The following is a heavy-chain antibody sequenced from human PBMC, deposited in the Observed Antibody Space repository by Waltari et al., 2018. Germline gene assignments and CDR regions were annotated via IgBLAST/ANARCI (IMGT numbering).Heavy chain of an antibody. V-gene: IGHV3-23*01. J-gene: IGHJ4*02. Sequence: EVQLLESGGGLVQPGGSLRLSCAASGFTFSSYAMGWVGQGRGKGLGGFAAMSGSGCSTYYAESVKGRFTIARGNSKNALYLQMNSLRAEDTAVYYCAESLNRPPFMVQPSYWGQGTLVTVSS. CDR1: GFTFSSYA. D-gene: IGHD3-10*01. CDR3: AESLNRPPFMVQPSY. CDR2: MSGSGCST.